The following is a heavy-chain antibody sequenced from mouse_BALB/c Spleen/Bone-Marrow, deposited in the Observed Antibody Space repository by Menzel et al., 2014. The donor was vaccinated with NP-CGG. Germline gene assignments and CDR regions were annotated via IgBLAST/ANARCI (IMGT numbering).Heavy chain of an antibody. V-gene: IGHV1S81*02. J-gene: IGHJ2*01. CDR3: ARGGFDY. CDR2: INPSNGRT. CDR1: GYTFTSYW. Sequence: QVQLQQPGAELVEPGASVKLSCEASGYTFTSYWMHWVKQRPGQGLEWIGEINPSNGRTNYNEEFKSKATLTVDKSSSTAYMQLSSLTSEDSAVYYCARGGFDYWGQGTTLTVSS.